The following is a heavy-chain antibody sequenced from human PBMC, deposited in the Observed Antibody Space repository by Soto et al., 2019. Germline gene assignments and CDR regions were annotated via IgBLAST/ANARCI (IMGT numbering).Heavy chain of an antibody. CDR2: INAGNGNT. CDR3: ARGGNYDILTGYSTTFDY. Sequence: SVKVSCKASGYTFTSYAMHWVRQAPGQRLEWMGWINAGNGNTKYSQKFQGRVTITRDTSASTAYMELSSLRSEDTAVYYCARGGNYDILTGYSTTFDYWGQGTLVTVSS. D-gene: IGHD3-9*01. V-gene: IGHV1-3*01. CDR1: GYTFTSYA. J-gene: IGHJ4*02.